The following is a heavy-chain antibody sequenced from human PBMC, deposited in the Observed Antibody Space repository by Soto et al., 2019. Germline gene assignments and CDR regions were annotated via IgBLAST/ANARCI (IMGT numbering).Heavy chain of an antibody. D-gene: IGHD1-26*01. CDR2: IIPIVGTA. V-gene: IGHV1-69*12. J-gene: IGHJ5*02. Sequence: QVQLVQSGAEVKKPGSSVKVSCKASGGTFSSYAISWVRQAPGQGLEWMGGIIPIVGTAHYAQKFQGRVTITADESTSTVYMELSSLRSEDTAVYYCARLQNWEPNWFDPWGQGTLVTVSS. CDR3: ARLQNWEPNWFDP. CDR1: GGTFSSYA.